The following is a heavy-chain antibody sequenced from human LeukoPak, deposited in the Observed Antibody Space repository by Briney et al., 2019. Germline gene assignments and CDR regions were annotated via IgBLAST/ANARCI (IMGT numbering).Heavy chain of an antibody. J-gene: IGHJ4*02. CDR3: ASGPGGSALFN. Sequence: SETLSLTCTVSGGSISSSSDYWAWIRQPPGKGLEWVGSIYYSGTTYYNPSLKSRVTISVDTSKNQFSLKLTSVTAADTAVYYCASGPGGSALFNWGQGTLVTVSS. V-gene: IGHV4-39*07. CDR1: GGSISSSSDY. D-gene: IGHD4-23*01. CDR2: IYYSGTT.